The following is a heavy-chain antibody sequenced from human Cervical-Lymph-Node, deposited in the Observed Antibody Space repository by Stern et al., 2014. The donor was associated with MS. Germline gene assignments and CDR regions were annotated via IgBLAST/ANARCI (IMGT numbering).Heavy chain of an antibody. Sequence: VQLVESGAEVKKPGASVKVSCKASGYIFTDYFLHWVRQAPGQGLEWMGIINPSGDSTTYAPKFQGRVALTWDTSTSTVYMELYSLRSEDTAVYYCGRAGCSSTNCSGATRAEDYWGQGTLVTVSS. CDR2: INPSGDST. CDR3: GRAGCSSTNCSGATRAEDY. CDR1: GYIFTDYF. D-gene: IGHD2-2*01. J-gene: IGHJ4*02. V-gene: IGHV1-46*01.